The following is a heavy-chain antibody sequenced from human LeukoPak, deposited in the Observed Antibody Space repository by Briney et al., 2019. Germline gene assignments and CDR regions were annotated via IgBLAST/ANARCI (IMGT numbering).Heavy chain of an antibody. J-gene: IGHJ4*02. V-gene: IGHV5-51*01. CDR3: ARTNYGDYGVVMDY. D-gene: IGHD4-17*01. CDR2: IYPGDSDT. Sequence: GKSLKISCKASGYSFTTYWIGWVRQMPGKGLQWMGIIYPGDSDTRYSPSFRGQVTISADKSISTAYLQWSSLKASDTAMYYCARTNYGDYGVVMDYWGQGTLVTVSS. CDR1: GYSFTTYW.